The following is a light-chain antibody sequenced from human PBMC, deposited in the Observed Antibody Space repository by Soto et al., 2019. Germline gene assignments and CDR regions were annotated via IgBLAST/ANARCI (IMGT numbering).Light chain of an antibody. V-gene: IGKV3-20*01. CDR2: GAS. J-gene: IGKJ1*01. Sequence: IVLTQSPGTLSLSTGERVTISFRASQSVTTRLAWYQHKPGQGPRLLIYGASTRATGIPDRFSGSGSGTEFTLTISRLEPEDFAVYYCHQYGSSPWTFGQGTKVDIK. CDR1: QSVTTR. CDR3: HQYGSSPWT.